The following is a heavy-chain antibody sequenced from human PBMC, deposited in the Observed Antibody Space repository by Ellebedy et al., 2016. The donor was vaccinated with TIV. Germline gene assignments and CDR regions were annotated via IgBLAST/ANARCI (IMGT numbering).Heavy chain of an antibody. CDR2: INAGNGNT. J-gene: IGHJ4*02. V-gene: IGHV1-3*01. D-gene: IGHD4-17*01. Sequence: ASVKVSCKASGYTFTKFPMHWLRQAPGQRLEWMGWINAGNGNTKDSQKFQGRVTITRDTSASAAYMELSSLRSEDTSVYYCARDRDYGTFDYWGQGTLVTVSS. CDR1: GYTFTKFP. CDR3: ARDRDYGTFDY.